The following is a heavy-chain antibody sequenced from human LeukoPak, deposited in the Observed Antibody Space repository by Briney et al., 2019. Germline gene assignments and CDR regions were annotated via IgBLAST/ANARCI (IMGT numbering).Heavy chain of an antibody. V-gene: IGHV4-34*01. D-gene: IGHD3-3*01. CDR1: GFTFSSYA. CDR2: INHSGST. J-gene: IGHJ4*02. CDR3: ARACYDFWSGYFDY. Sequence: GSLRLSCAASGFTFSSYAMSWIRQPPGKGLEWIGEINHSGSTNYNPSLKSRVTISVDTSKNQFSLKLSSVTAADTAVYYCARACYDFWSGYFDYWGQGTLVTVSS.